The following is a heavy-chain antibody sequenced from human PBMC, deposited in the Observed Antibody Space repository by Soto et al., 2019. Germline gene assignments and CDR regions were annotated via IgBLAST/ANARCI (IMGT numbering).Heavy chain of an antibody. CDR1: GYIFTSYV. CDR2: INAGNGNT. J-gene: IGHJ4*02. V-gene: IGHV1-3*01. D-gene: IGHD1-26*01. CDR3: ERGNQELDY. Sequence: ASVKVSCKASGYIFTSYVMHWVRQAPGQRLEWMGWINAGNGNTKYSQKYQGRVTITRDTSASAAHMDLSSLTSEDTAVYFCERGNQELDYWGQGTLVTVSS.